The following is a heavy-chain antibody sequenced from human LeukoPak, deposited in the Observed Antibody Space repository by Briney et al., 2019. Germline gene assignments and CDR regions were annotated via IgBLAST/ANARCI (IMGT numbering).Heavy chain of an antibody. CDR2: ISSSGSTI. V-gene: IGHV3-11*04. Sequence: GESLRLSCAASGFTFSDYYMSWIRQAPGKGLEWVSYISSSGSTIYYADSVKGRFTISRDNAKNSLYLEMNSLRAEDTAVYYCARGRHYYDSSGYYYHMDVWGKGTTVTVSS. J-gene: IGHJ6*03. CDR3: ARGRHYYDSSGYYYHMDV. CDR1: GFTFSDYY. D-gene: IGHD3-22*01.